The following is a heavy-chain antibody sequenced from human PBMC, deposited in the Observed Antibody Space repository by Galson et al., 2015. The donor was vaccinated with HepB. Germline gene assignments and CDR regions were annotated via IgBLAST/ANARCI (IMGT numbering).Heavy chain of an antibody. CDR3: VYYFSGWYMGCDY. CDR1: GSISSSNHH. D-gene: IGHD6-19*01. CDR2: MSYNGNT. V-gene: IGHV4-39*01. Sequence: GSISSSNHHWGWFRQPPGKGLEWIGHMSYNGNTNYNPSLKSRVTVSVDTSRNQFSLKLTSVTATDTAVYYCVYYFSGWYMGCDYWGQGILVTVSS. J-gene: IGHJ4*02.